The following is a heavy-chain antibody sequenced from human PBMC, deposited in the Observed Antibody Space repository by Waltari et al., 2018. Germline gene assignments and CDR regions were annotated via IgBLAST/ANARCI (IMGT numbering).Heavy chain of an antibody. CDR3: ARGPPTAPLLWFGELFGSALDP. J-gene: IGHJ5*02. Sequence: QVQLQQWGAGLLKPSETLSLTCAVYGGSFSGYYWSWIRQPPGQGLEWIGEINHSGSTNYNPSLKSRVTISVDTSKNQFSLKLSSVTAADTAVYYCARGPPTAPLLWFGELFGSALDPWGQGTLVTVSS. D-gene: IGHD3-10*01. CDR1: GGSFSGYY. V-gene: IGHV4-34*01. CDR2: INHSGST.